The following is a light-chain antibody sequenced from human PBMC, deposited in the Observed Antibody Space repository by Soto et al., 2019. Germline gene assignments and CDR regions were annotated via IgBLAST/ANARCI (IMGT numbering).Light chain of an antibody. V-gene: IGKV3-20*01. CDR2: GAS. CDR1: QSIDSTY. Sequence: EIVLTQSPGTLSLSQGERATLYCRASQSIDSTYLAWYQQKPGEAPRRLSHGASSRATGIPDRFSGSGSGTDFTLTISRREPEDCAVYYCQQYGRPFGQGTKV. J-gene: IGKJ1*01. CDR3: QQYGRP.